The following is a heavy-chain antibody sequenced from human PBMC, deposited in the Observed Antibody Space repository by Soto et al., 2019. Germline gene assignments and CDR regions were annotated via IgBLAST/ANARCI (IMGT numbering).Heavy chain of an antibody. CDR2: ISGSGGST. D-gene: IGHD3-10*01. CDR1: GFTFSSYA. J-gene: IGHJ5*02. CDR3: AKVDDYYGSGTNWFDP. Sequence: GGSLRLSCAASGFTFSSYAMSWVRQAPGKGLEWVSAISGSGGSTYYADSVKGRFTISRDNSKNTLYLQMNSLRAEDTAVYYCAKVDDYYGSGTNWFDPWGQGTLVTVSS. V-gene: IGHV3-23*01.